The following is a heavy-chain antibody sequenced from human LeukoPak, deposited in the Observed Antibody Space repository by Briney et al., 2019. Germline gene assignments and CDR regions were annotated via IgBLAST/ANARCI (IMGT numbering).Heavy chain of an antibody. J-gene: IGHJ5*02. CDR1: GYSISSGYY. Sequence: SETLSLTCTVSGYSISSGYYWGWIRQPPGKGLEWSGSIYHSGSTYYNPSLKSRVTISVDTSKNQFSLRLSSVTAADTAVYYCARDEGITGNWFDPWGQGTLVTVSS. V-gene: IGHV4-38-2*02. CDR3: ARDEGITGNWFDP. D-gene: IGHD1-20*01. CDR2: IYHSGST.